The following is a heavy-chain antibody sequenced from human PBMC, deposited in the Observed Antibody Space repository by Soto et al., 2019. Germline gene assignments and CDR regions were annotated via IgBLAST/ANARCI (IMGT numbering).Heavy chain of an antibody. J-gene: IGHJ3*02. CDR3: ARLQDDYSNPRNAFDI. V-gene: IGHV1-69*13. CDR1: GGTFSSYA. Sequence: SVKVSCKASGGTFSSYAISWVRQAPGQGLEWMGGIIPIFGTANYAQKFQDRVTITADESTSTAYMELSSLRSEDTAVYYCARLQDDYSNPRNAFDIWGQGTMVTVSS. D-gene: IGHD4-4*01. CDR2: IIPIFGTA.